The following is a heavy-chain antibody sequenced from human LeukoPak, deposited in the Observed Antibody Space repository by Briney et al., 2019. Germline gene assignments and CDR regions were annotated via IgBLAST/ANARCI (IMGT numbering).Heavy chain of an antibody. Sequence: SETLSLTCAVYGGSFSNYYWSWIRQSPGKGLEWIGSIYHSGSTYYNPSLKSRVTISVDTSKNQFSLKLSSVTAADTAVYYCARDAFIAAAGNLDNWFDPWGQGTLVTVSS. D-gene: IGHD6-13*01. V-gene: IGHV4-34*01. CDR1: GGSFSNYY. CDR3: ARDAFIAAAGNLDNWFDP. J-gene: IGHJ5*02. CDR2: IYHSGST.